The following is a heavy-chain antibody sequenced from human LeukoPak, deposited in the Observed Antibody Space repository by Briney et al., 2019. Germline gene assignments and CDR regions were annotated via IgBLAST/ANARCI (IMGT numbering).Heavy chain of an antibody. V-gene: IGHV3-30*04. J-gene: IGHJ5*02. Sequence: PGRSLRLSCAASGFTFSSYAMHWVRQAPGKGLEWVAVISYDGSNKYYADSVKGRFTISRDNSKNTLYLQMNSLRAEDTAVYYCARLDSSSSPPGPYDPWGQGTLVTVSS. D-gene: IGHD6-6*01. CDR2: ISYDGSNK. CDR1: GFTFSSYA. CDR3: ARLDSSSSPPGPYDP.